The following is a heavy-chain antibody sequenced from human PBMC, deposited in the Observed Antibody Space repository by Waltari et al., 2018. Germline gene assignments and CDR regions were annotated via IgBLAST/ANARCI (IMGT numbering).Heavy chain of an antibody. V-gene: IGHV4-34*01. CDR1: GGSFSGYY. CDR2: INHSGST. CDR3: ARPEYSSGWYYYYGMGV. Sequence: QVQLQQWGAGLLKPSETLSLTCAVYGGSFSGYYWSWIRQPPGKGLEWIGEINHSGSTNYNPSLKSRVTISVDTSKNQFSLELSSVTAAYTAVYYCARPEYSSGWYYYYGMGVWGQGTTVTVSS. D-gene: IGHD6-19*01. J-gene: IGHJ6*02.